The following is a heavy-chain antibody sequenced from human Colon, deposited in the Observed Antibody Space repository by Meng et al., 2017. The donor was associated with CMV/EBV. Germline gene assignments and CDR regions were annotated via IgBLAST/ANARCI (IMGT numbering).Heavy chain of an antibody. V-gene: IGHV1-69*05. CDR2: IIPIFGTA. CDR1: GGTFSSYA. J-gene: IGHJ3*02. D-gene: IGHD3-16*01. CDR3: ARGGGEGDAFDI. Sequence: SVKVSCKASGGTFSSYAISWVRQAPGQGLEWMGGIIPIFGTANYAQKFQGRVTITTDESTSTAYMELSSLRSEDTAVYYCARGGGEGDAFDIWGQGTMVTVSS.